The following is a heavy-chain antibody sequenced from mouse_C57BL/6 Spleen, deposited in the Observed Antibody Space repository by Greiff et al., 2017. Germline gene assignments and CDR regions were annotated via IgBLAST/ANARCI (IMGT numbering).Heavy chain of an antibody. Sequence: VQLQQSGAELVKPGASVKISCKASGYAFSSYWMNWVKQRPGKGLEWIGQLYPGDGDTNSNGKFKGKATLTADKSASTAYIQLSRLTSEDSAVYFCARGCYGSSYWYLDVGGTGTTVTVSS. D-gene: IGHD1-1*01. CDR1: GYAFSSYW. CDR2: LYPGDGDT. J-gene: IGHJ1*03. V-gene: IGHV1-80*01. CDR3: ARGCYGSSYWYLDV.